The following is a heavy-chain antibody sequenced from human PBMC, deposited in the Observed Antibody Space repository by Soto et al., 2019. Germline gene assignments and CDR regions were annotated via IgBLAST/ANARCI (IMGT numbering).Heavy chain of an antibody. V-gene: IGHV3-23*01. CDR1: GFTFSSYS. CDR2: ISGSGGST. J-gene: IGHJ6*03. CDR3: AKETLLWFGDQGYYMDV. Sequence: GGSLRLSCAASGFTFSSYSMNWVRQAPGKGLEWVSAISGSGGSTYYADSVKGRFTISRDNSKNTLYLQMNSLRAEDTAVYYCAKETLLWFGDQGYYMDVWGKGTTVTVSS. D-gene: IGHD3-10*01.